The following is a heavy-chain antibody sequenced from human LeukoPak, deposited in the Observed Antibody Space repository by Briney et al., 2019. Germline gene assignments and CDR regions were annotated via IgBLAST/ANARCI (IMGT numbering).Heavy chain of an antibody. V-gene: IGHV1-2*02. CDR1: GYTFTDYY. CDR2: INPDSGGT. CDR3: ARAQVVPAPGDP. J-gene: IGHJ5*02. D-gene: IGHD2-2*01. Sequence: ASVKVSCKASGYTFTDYYIHWMRQAPGQGLEWMGWINPDSGGTSYAQKFQGRVTMTTDTSTSTAYMELRSLRSDDTVVYYCARAQVVPAPGDPWGQGTLVTVSS.